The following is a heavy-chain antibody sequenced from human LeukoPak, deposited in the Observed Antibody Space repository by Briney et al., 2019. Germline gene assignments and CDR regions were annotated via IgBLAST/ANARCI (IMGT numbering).Heavy chain of an antibody. V-gene: IGHV3-33*01. Sequence: GGFLRLSCAASGFTFSSYGMHWVRQAPGKGLEWVAVIWYDGSNKYYADSVKGRFTISRDNSKNTLYLQMNSLRAEDTAVYYCARDNKLAGFDYWGQGTLVTVSS. CDR1: GFTFSSYG. CDR2: IWYDGSNK. CDR3: ARDNKLAGFDY. J-gene: IGHJ4*02. D-gene: IGHD3-10*01.